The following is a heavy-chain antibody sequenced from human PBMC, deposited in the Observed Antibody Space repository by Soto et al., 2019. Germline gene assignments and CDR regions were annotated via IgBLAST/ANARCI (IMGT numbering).Heavy chain of an antibody. D-gene: IGHD5-12*01. CDR1: GFTFSSYW. V-gene: IGHV3-7*05. CDR3: ARVVDSGYDPHFDY. Sequence: GGSLRLSCAASGFTFSSYWMSWVRQAPGKGLEWVANIKQDGSEKYYVDSVKGRFTISRDNAKNSLYLQMNSLRAEDTAVYYCARVVDSGYDPHFDYWGQGTLVTVSS. CDR2: IKQDGSEK. J-gene: IGHJ4*02.